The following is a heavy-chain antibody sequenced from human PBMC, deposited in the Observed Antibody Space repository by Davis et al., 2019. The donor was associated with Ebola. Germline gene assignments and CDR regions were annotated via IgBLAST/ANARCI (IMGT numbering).Heavy chain of an antibody. CDR2: INPNSGGT. Sequence: ASVKVSCTASGVPFSSYTISWVRQAPGQGLEWMGRINPNSGGTNYAQKFQGRVTMTRDTSISTAYMELSRLRSDDTAVYYCAREGYCSGGSCYHFDYWGQGTLVTVSS. CDR1: GVPFSSYT. CDR3: AREGYCSGGSCYHFDY. D-gene: IGHD2-15*01. J-gene: IGHJ4*02. V-gene: IGHV1-2*06.